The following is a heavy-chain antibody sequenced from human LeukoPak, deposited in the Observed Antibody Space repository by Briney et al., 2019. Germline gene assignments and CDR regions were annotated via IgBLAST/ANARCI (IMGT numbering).Heavy chain of an antibody. D-gene: IGHD3-22*01. Sequence: PSETLSLTCAVYGGSFSGYYWSWIRQPPGKGLEWIGEINHSGSTNYNPSLKSRVTISVDTSKNQFSLKLSSVTAADTAVYYCARNSHYYDSSGYYPFDYWGQGTLVTVSS. CDR1: GGSFSGYY. CDR2: INHSGST. J-gene: IGHJ4*02. CDR3: ARNSHYYDSSGYYPFDY. V-gene: IGHV4-34*01.